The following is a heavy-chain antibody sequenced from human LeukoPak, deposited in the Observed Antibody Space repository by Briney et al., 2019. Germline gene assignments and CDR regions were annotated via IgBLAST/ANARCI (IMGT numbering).Heavy chain of an antibody. CDR1: GFTFSSYS. D-gene: IGHD1-26*01. V-gene: IGHV3-21*06. CDR3: ARAQGIVGATRYYFDY. J-gene: IGHJ4*02. Sequence: PGGSLRLSCAASGFTFSSYSMNWVRQAPGRGLEWVSSISNATKYIYYTESVKGRFTISRDDAKSSLYLQMNSLRAGDTAVYYCARAQGIVGATRYYFDYWGQGTLVTVSS. CDR2: ISNATKYI.